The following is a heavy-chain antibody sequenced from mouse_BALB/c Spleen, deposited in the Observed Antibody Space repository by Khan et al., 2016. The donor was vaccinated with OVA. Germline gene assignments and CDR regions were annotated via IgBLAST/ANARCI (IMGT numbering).Heavy chain of an antibody. CDR3: ARDYWDVFAY. CDR2: IDPANGNT. Sequence: VQLQQSGAELVKPGASVKLSCTASGFNIKDTYMHWVKQRPDQGLEWIGRIDPANGNTKYDPKFQGKATITADTSSNTVYLQLSSLTSEDTAVYYCARDYWDVFAYWGQGTLVTVSA. J-gene: IGHJ3*01. V-gene: IGHV14-3*02. CDR1: GFNIKDTY. D-gene: IGHD4-1*01.